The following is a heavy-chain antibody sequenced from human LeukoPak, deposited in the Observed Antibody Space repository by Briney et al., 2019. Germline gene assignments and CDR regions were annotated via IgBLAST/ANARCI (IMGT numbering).Heavy chain of an antibody. CDR3: ARERIGVTNWFDP. CDR1: GFTFSSYS. Sequence: GGSLRLSCAASGFTFSSYSMNWVRQAPGKGLEWVSSISSSSNYIYYADSVKGRFTISRDNAQNSLYLQMNSLRADDTAVYYCARERIGVTNWFDPWGQGTLVTVSS. V-gene: IGHV3-21*06. D-gene: IGHD3-10*01. J-gene: IGHJ5*02. CDR2: ISSSSNYI.